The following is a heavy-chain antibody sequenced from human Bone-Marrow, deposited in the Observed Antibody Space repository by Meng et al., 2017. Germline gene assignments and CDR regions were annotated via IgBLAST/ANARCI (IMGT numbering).Heavy chain of an antibody. D-gene: IGHD3-10*01. CDR3: ARDLGLYGSGNGMDV. V-gene: IGHV3-33*01. J-gene: IGHJ6*02. CDR2: IWYDGSKK. Sequence: GESLKISCAASGFTFSDYGISWVRQAPGQGLEGVALIWYDGSKKYYAESVKGRFTISRDNSKNTLFLQMNSLRAEDTAVYYCARDLGLYGSGNGMDVWGQGTTVTVSS. CDR1: GFTFSDYG.